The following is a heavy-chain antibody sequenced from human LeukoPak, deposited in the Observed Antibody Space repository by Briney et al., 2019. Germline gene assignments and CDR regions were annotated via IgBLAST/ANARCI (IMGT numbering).Heavy chain of an antibody. D-gene: IGHD3-10*01. J-gene: IGHJ6*03. CDR3: VRDGWFGYYSYMDV. CDR1: GFTFSDYY. CDR2: ISSSGPTI. V-gene: IGHV3-11*04. Sequence: GGSLRLSCAASGFTFSDYYMSWIRQAPGKGLEWVSYISSSGPTIYYADSVKGRVTISRDNAKNSLYLQMNSLRAEDTAVYYYVRDGWFGYYSYMDVWSKGTTVTISS.